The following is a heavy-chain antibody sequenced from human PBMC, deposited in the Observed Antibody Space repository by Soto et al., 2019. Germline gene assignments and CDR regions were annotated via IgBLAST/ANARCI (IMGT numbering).Heavy chain of an antibody. Sequence: XESLPLSCAASGFTFSSYAMSGVRQAPGKGLEWVSAISGSGGSTYYADSVKGRFTISRDNSKNTLYLQMNSLRAEDTAIYYCAKDGVLRYFDWSSWGQGTMVTVSS. D-gene: IGHD3-9*01. J-gene: IGHJ3*01. CDR1: GFTFSSYA. V-gene: IGHV3-23*01. CDR2: ISGSGGST. CDR3: AKDGVLRYFDWSS.